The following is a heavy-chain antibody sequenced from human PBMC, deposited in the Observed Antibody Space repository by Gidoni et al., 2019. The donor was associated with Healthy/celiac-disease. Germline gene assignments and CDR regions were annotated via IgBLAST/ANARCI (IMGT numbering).Heavy chain of an antibody. Sequence: EVQLVESGGGLVQPGGSLRLSCAASGFTFGSYWMSWVRQAPGKGLEWVANIKQDGSEKYYVDSVKGRFTISRDNAKNSLYLQMNSLRAEDTAVYYCAREDGDYYYYYGMDVWGQGTTVTVSS. V-gene: IGHV3-7*01. J-gene: IGHJ6*02. CDR3: AREDGDYYYYYGMDV. CDR1: GFTFGSYW. CDR2: IKQDGSEK. D-gene: IGHD4-17*01.